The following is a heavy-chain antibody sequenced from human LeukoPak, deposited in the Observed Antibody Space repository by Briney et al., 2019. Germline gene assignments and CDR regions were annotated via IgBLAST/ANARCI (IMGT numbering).Heavy chain of an antibody. CDR1: RYPISSSSI. V-gene: IGHV4-38-2*02. CDR3: ARDVYCTGGRCFHAFDI. CDR2: VYHNGST. J-gene: IGHJ3*02. D-gene: IGHD2-15*01. Sequence: SETLSLTCVVSRYPISSSSIWAWIRQPPGKGLEWIGSVYHNGSTYYNPSLKSRVSMSVDMSKNQFSLNLRSVTAADTAVHYCARDVYCTGGRCFHAFDIWGQGTMVTVSS.